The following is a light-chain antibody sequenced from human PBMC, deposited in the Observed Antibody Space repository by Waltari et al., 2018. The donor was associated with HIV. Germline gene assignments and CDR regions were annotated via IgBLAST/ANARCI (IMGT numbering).Light chain of an antibody. CDR3: QQYDNVPRT. V-gene: IGKV1-33*01. J-gene: IGKJ3*01. CDR2: DAS. CDR1: HDISNY. Sequence: DIQMTQSPSSLSASIGDRVTITCQASHDISNYLNWYQHKSGKAPKLLIYDASTLQTGVPSRFSGSGSGTEFTFTISSLQPEDVATYYCQQYDNVPRTFGPGTEVDIK.